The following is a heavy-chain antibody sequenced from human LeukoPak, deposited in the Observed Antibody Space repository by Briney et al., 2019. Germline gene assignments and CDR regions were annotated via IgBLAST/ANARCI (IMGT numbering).Heavy chain of an antibody. V-gene: IGHV3-33*01. CDR2: IWYDENYK. J-gene: IGHJ4*02. Sequence: GGSLRLSCAASGFTFSSYGMHWVRQVPGKGLEWVAVIWYDENYKYYADSVKGRFTISRDNSKNTLCLQMNSLRAEDTAVYYCARDLDTYGSGSYWLEWGQGTLVTVSS. D-gene: IGHD3-10*01. CDR1: GFTFSSYG. CDR3: ARDLDTYGSGSYWLE.